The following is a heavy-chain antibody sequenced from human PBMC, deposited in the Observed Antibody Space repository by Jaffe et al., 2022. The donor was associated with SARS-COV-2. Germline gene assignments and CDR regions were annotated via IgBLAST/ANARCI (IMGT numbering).Heavy chain of an antibody. J-gene: IGHJ4*02. CDR1: GFTFSSYS. CDR3: ARVSGAAGGSSVFDY. D-gene: IGHD6-13*01. Sequence: EVQLVESGGGLVKPGGSLRLSCAASGFTFSSYSMNWVRQAPGKGLEWVSSISSSSSYIYYADSVKGRFTISRDNAKNSLYLQMNRLRAEDTAVYYCARVSGAAGGSSVFDYWGQGTLVTVSS. V-gene: IGHV3-21*01. CDR2: ISSSSSYI.